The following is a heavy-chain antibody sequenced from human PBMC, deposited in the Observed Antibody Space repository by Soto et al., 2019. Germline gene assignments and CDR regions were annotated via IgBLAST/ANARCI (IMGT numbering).Heavy chain of an antibody. J-gene: IGHJ4*02. Sequence: ASVKVSCKTSGYTFTSYGISWVRQAPGQGREWMGWISTYNGNTNYAQKLQGRVTMTTDTSTSTAYMELRSLRSDDTAVYYCGRDRGIAADYWGQGTLVTVSS. CDR1: GYTFTSYG. CDR2: ISTYNGNT. D-gene: IGHD6-13*01. V-gene: IGHV1-18*01. CDR3: GRDRGIAADY.